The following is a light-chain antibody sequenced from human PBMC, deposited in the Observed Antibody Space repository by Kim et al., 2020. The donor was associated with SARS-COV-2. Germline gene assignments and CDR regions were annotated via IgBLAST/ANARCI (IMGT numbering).Light chain of an antibody. V-gene: IGLV2-14*03. J-gene: IGLJ1*01. CDR2: DVS. CDR1: SSAVGGYNY. CDR3: SSYTSISTLV. Sequence: GQSTAITGTGTSSAVGGYNYVSWYQQHPGKAPKLMIDDVSNRPSGVSNRFSGSKSGNTASLTISGLQAEDEADYYCSSYTSISTLVFGTGTKVTVL.